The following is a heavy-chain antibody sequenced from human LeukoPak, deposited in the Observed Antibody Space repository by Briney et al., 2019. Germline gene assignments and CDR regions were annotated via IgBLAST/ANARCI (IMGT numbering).Heavy chain of an antibody. Sequence: SIYYSRSTYYNPSLKSRVTISVDTSKNQFSLKLSSVTAADTAVYYCAKGYCSSTSCYKVDYWGQGTLVTVSS. D-gene: IGHD2-2*02. J-gene: IGHJ4*02. V-gene: IGHV4-39*01. CDR2: IYYSRST. CDR3: AKGYCSSTSCYKVDY.